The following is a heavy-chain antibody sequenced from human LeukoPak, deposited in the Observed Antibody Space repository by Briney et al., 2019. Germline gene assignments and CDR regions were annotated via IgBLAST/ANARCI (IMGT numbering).Heavy chain of an antibody. Sequence: GGSLRLSCAASGFTVSSSYMSWVRQAPGKGLEWVSAISPSSGTFYADSVRGRSTISRDNSKNTLYLQMNSLRAEDTAVYYCARPQSSSGYYWPFDDWGQGTLVTVSS. CDR1: GFTVSSSY. CDR2: ISPSSGT. D-gene: IGHD3-22*01. CDR3: ARPQSSSGYYWPFDD. J-gene: IGHJ4*02. V-gene: IGHV3-53*01.